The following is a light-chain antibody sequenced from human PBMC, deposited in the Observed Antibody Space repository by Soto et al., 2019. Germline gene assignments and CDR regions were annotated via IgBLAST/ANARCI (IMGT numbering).Light chain of an antibody. CDR2: VTT. V-gene: IGKV1D-12*01. Sequence: DIQMTQSPSSVSASVGDRVTITCRASQGISSWLAWYQQKPGKAPKLLIYVTTNLQGGVPSRFRGSGSGTDFTLTITSPQPEDFSTYYCQQANSFPVTFGQGTRLEIK. J-gene: IGKJ5*01. CDR1: QGISSW. CDR3: QQANSFPVT.